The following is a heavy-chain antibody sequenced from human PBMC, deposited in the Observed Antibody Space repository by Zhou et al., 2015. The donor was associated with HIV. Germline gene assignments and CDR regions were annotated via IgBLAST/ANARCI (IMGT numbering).Heavy chain of an antibody. CDR2: IWYDLSNK. Sequence: QVQLVESGGGVVQPGRSLRLSCAASGFTFSSYGMHWVRQAPGKGLEWVAVIWYDLSNKYYADSVKGRFTISRDNSKNTLYLQMNSLRAEDTAVYYCARDRRGAGVGAFDIWGQGTMVTVSS. V-gene: IGHV3-33*01. D-gene: IGHD1-26*01. J-gene: IGHJ3*02. CDR3: ARDRRGAGVGAFDI. CDR1: GFTFSSYG.